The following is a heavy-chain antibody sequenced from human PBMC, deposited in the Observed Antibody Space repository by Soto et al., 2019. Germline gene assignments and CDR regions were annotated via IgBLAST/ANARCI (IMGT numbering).Heavy chain of an antibody. CDR1: GYTFTGYY. CDR3: ARAGEGSIAALDY. J-gene: IGHJ4*02. V-gene: IGHV1-2*02. CDR2: INPNSGDT. Sequence: QVQLVQSGAEVKKPGASVRVSCKASGYTFTGYYMHWVRQAPGQGLEWMGWINPNSGDTHYAQKLQGRVTLTSDTSISTAYMELSRLRSDDTVVYFCARAGEGSIAALDYWGQGALVTVAS. D-gene: IGHD6-6*01.